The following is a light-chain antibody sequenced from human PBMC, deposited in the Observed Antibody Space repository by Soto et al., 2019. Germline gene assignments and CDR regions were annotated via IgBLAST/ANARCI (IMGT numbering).Light chain of an antibody. J-gene: IGKJ5*01. CDR2: DAS. CDR3: QQSRSWPPTIS. CDR1: HSVSTY. Sequence: IVVTQSPAILPLSPLQLASLSWIASHSVSTYLAWYQQRPGQAPRHLIYDASYTATDIPPRFSGSGSGTDITLTIRRLETEEFAGYYCQQSRSWPPTISVGQGKRREIK. V-gene: IGKV3-11*01.